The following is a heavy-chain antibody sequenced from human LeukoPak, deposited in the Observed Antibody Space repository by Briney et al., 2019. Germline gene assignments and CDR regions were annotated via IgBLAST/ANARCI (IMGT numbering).Heavy chain of an antibody. CDR3: ARVSERTVRGVYYYYYGMDV. J-gene: IGHJ6*02. Sequence: GGSLRLSCAASGFTFSSYWMHWVRHAPGKGLVWVSRINSDGSSTSYADSVKGRFTISRDNAKNTLYLQMNSLRAEDTAVYYCARVSERTVRGVYYYYYGMDVWGQGTTVTVSS. CDR1: GFTFSSYW. CDR2: INSDGSST. D-gene: IGHD3-10*01. V-gene: IGHV3-74*01.